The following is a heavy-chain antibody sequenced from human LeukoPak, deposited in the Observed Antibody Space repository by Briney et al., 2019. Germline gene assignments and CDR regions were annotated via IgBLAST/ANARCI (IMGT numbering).Heavy chain of an antibody. J-gene: IGHJ4*02. CDR3: AKEKWLRSPFDY. Sequence: PGRSLRLSCAASGFTFSSYGMHWVRQAPGMGLEWVAVISYDGSNKYYADSVKGRFTISRDNSKNTLYLQMNSLRAEDTAVYYCAKEKWLRSPFDYWGQGTLVTVSS. V-gene: IGHV3-30*18. CDR1: GFTFSSYG. CDR2: ISYDGSNK. D-gene: IGHD5-12*01.